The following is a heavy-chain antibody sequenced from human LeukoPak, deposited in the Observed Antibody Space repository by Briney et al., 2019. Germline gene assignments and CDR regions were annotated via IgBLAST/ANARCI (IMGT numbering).Heavy chain of an antibody. CDR2: ISGSGSST. CDR1: GFTFSSYA. D-gene: IGHD3-22*01. Sequence: PGGSLRLSCAAYGFTFSSYAMSWVRQAPGKGLEWVSTISGSGSSTYYADSGKGRFTISRDNSKNTLYLQMNSLRAEDTAVYYCAKDSGYYYKSFDYWGQGTLVTVSS. J-gene: IGHJ4*02. V-gene: IGHV3-23*01. CDR3: AKDSGYYYKSFDY.